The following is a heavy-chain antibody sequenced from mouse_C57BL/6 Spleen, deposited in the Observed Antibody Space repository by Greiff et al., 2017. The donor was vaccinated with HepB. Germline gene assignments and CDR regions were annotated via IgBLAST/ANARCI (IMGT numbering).Heavy chain of an antibody. CDR3: ARGLLGDY. CDR2: INTGSGGT. D-gene: IGHD2-10*01. V-gene: IGHV1-54*01. Sequence: VQLQQSGAELVRPGTSVKVSCKASGYAFTNYLIEWVKQRPVQGLEWIGVINTGSGGTNYNEKFKGKATLTADKSSSTAYMQLSSLQSEDSAVYFCARGLLGDYWGQGTTLTVSS. J-gene: IGHJ2*01. CDR1: GYAFTNYL.